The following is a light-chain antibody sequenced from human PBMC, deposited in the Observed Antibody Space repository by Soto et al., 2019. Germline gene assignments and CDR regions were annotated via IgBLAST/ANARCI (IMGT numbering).Light chain of an antibody. CDR3: QQYNSYCS. CDR1: QSISSY. V-gene: IGKV1-5*01. J-gene: IGKJ1*01. CDR2: DAS. Sequence: DIQMTQSPSSLSASVGDRVTITCRASQSISSYLHWYQQKPGKAPNLLIYDASTLHSGAPSRFSGGGSGTEFTLTISSLQPDDFATYYRQQYNSYCSFGQGTKVDIK.